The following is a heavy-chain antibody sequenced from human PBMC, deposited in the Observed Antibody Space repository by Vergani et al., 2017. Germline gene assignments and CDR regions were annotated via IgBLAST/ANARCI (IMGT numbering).Heavy chain of an antibody. CDR1: GFTFSTYA. CDR3: VKYAGRCENLFDS. D-gene: IGHD2-8*01. J-gene: IGHJ5*01. CDR2: LTGGGGST. Sequence: EVQLLESGGSLKQPGGSVRLSCAASGFTFSTYAMHWVRQAPGKGLEWVSALTGGGGSTYYADSFKGRFIISRDNSRDTLYLQMNSLRPEDTATYYFVKYAGRCENLFDSWGQGTLVTVSS. V-gene: IGHV3-23*01.